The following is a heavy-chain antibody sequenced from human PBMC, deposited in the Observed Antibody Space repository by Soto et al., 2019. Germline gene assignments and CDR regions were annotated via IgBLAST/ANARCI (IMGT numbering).Heavy chain of an antibody. CDR2: ISGSGGST. CDR3: AKDGEAYYYDSSGYYPPPGAFDI. D-gene: IGHD3-22*01. Sequence: PGGSLRLSCAASGFTFSSYAMSWVRQAPGKGLEWVSAISGSGGSTYYADSVKGRFTISRDNSKNTLYLQMNSLRAEDTAVYYCAKDGEAYYYDSSGYYPPPGAFDIWGQGTMVTVSS. V-gene: IGHV3-23*01. CDR1: GFTFSSYA. J-gene: IGHJ3*02.